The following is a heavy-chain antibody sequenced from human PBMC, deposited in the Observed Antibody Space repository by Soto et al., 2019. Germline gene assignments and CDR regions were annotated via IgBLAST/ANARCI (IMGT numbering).Heavy chain of an antibody. CDR3: ARDQGITGTPYYYYYGMDV. Sequence: RASVKVSCKASGGTFSSYAISWVRQAPGQGLEWMGGIIPIFGTANYAQKFQGRVTITADESTSTAYMELSSLRSEDTAVYYCARDQGITGTPYYYYYGMDVWGQGTTVTVSS. CDR1: GGTFSSYA. J-gene: IGHJ6*02. D-gene: IGHD1-7*01. V-gene: IGHV1-69*13. CDR2: IIPIFGTA.